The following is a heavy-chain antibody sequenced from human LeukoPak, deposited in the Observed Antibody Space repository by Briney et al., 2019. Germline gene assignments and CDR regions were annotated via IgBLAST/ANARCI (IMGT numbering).Heavy chain of an antibody. V-gene: IGHV1-46*01. CDR2: INPSGGST. Sequence: GASVKVSCKASGYTFTSYYMHWVRQAPGQGLEWMGIINPSGGSTSYAQKFQGRVTMTRDMSTSTVYMELSSLRSEDTAVYYCARDYDFWSGYYSTLRGYFDYWGQGTLVTVSS. CDR3: ARDYDFWSGYYSTLRGYFDY. CDR1: GYTFTSYY. J-gene: IGHJ4*02. D-gene: IGHD3-3*01.